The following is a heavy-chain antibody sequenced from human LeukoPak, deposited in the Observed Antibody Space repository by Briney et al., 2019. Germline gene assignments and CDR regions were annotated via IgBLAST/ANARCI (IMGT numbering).Heavy chain of an antibody. V-gene: IGHV3-9*01. CDR2: ISWNSGSI. CDR1: GFTFDDYA. CDR3: AKDIRDGSGSYYDAFDI. Sequence: GGSLRLSCAASGFTFDDYAMHWVRQAPGKSLEWVSGISWNSGSIGYADSVKGRFTISRDNAKDSLYLQMNSLRAEDTALYYCAKDIRDGSGSYYDAFDIWGQGTMVTVSS. J-gene: IGHJ3*02. D-gene: IGHD3-10*01.